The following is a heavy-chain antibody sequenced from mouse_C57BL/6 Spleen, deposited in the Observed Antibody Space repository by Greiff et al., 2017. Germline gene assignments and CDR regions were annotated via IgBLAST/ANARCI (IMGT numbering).Heavy chain of an antibody. CDR2: ISGGGGNT. Sequence: EVNVVESGGGLVKPGGSLKLSCAASGFTFSSYTMSWVRQTPEKRLEWVATISGGGGNTYYPDSVKGRFTISRDNAKNTLYLQMSSLRSEDTALYYCARQLGRGGYYFDYWGQGTTLTVSS. CDR1: GFTFSSYT. V-gene: IGHV5-9*01. J-gene: IGHJ2*01. D-gene: IGHD4-1*01. CDR3: ARQLGRGGYYFDY.